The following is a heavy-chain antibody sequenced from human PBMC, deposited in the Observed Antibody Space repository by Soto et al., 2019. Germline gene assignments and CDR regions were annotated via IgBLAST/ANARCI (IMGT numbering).Heavy chain of an antibody. D-gene: IGHD3-10*01. CDR3: ASGNYYNGMDV. CDR2: IKKDGSEQ. Sequence: PGGSLRLSCAASGFTFSNYWMTWVRQAPGKGLEWVANIKKDGSEQYYVDSVKGRFTVSRDNAKNSVDLQMNSLRPEDTAVYYCASGNYYNGMDVWGQGTTVTVYS. J-gene: IGHJ6*02. V-gene: IGHV3-7*01. CDR1: GFTFSNYW.